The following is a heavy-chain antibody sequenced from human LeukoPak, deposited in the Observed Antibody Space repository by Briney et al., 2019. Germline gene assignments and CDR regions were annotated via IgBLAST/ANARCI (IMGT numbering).Heavy chain of an antibody. CDR1: GFAFSSYS. D-gene: IGHD3-10*01. J-gene: IGHJ4*02. V-gene: IGHV3-21*01. CDR3: ARVIYGSGSYSGDH. CDR2: ISTRGSYI. Sequence: GGSLRLSCGASGFAFSSYSMNWVRQAPGQGLEWVSSISTRGSYIYYADSVKGRFTISRDNAKNSLYLQMRSLRAEDTAVYYCARVIYGSGSYSGDHWGQGTLVTVSS.